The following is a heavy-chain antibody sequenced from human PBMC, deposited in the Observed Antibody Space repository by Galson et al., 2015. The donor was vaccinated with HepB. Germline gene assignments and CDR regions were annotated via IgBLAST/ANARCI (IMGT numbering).Heavy chain of an antibody. J-gene: IGHJ4*02. Sequence: SLRLSCAASGFTFSSYAMSWVRQAPGKGLEWVSVISGSGGSTYYADSVKGRFTISRDNSKNTLYLQMNSLRAEDTAVYYCVGGRGGVISLFDYWGQGNLVTVSS. CDR2: ISGSGGST. CDR1: GFTFSSYA. CDR3: VGGRGGVISLFDY. D-gene: IGHD3-10*01. V-gene: IGHV3-23*01.